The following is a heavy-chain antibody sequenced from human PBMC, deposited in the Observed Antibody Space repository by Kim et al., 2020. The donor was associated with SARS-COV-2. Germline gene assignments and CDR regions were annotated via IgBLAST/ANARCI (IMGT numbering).Heavy chain of an antibody. CDR1: GGTFSSYA. J-gene: IGHJ5*02. D-gene: IGHD6-13*01. CDR2: IIPIFGTA. V-gene: IGHV1-69*13. CDR3: ARYRSSPRRWFDP. Sequence: SVKVSCKASGGTFSSYAISWVQQAPGQGLEWMGGIIPIFGTANYAQKFQGRVTITADESTSTAYMELSSLRSEDTAVYYCARYRSSPRRWFDPWGQGTLVTVSS.